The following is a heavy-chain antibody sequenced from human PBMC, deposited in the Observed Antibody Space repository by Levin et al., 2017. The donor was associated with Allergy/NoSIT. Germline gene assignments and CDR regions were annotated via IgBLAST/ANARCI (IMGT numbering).Heavy chain of an antibody. CDR3: VKGESGYGDDS. D-gene: IGHD5-12*01. CDR2: ISYDGTNK. CDR1: GFTFSTSG. Sequence: GGSLRLSCVASGFTFSTSGMHWVRQTPGKGPEWVAVISYDGTNKYYADSVKGRFTISRDTSKNTLYLQMSSLRTEDTSVYYCVKGESGYGDDSWGQGTLVTVSS. V-gene: IGHV3-30*18. J-gene: IGHJ4*02.